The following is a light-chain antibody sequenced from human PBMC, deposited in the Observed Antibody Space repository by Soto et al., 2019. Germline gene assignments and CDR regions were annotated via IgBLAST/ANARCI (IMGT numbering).Light chain of an antibody. Sequence: QSVLTQPASVSESPGQSITISCTGNSSDIGDYNFVSWYQQHPGKAPKLIIFDVSRRPSGVSSRFTGSKSGNTASLTISGLQADDEADYHCSSYTSGSALILFGGGTKVTV. V-gene: IGLV2-14*03. J-gene: IGLJ2*01. CDR1: SSDIGDYNF. CDR2: DVS. CDR3: SSYTSGSALIL.